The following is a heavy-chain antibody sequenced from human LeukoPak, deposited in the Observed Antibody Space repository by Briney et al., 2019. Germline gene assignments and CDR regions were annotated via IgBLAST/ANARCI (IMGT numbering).Heavy chain of an antibody. CDR1: GGSISNYY. D-gene: IGHD6-19*01. Sequence: SETLSLTCTVSGGSISNYYWSWIRQPPGKGLEWIGYIYYSGSTNLNPSLKSRVTISVDSSKNQFSLKLSSVTAADTAVYYCARGAYSSAWYTFYYYGMDVWGQGTTVTVS. CDR3: ARGAYSSAWYTFYYYGMDV. CDR2: IYYSGST. J-gene: IGHJ6*02. V-gene: IGHV4-59*01.